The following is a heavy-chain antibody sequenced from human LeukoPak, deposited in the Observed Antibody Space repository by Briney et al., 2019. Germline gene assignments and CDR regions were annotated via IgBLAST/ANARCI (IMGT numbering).Heavy chain of an antibody. J-gene: IGHJ4*02. CDR3: AKDRALVGAPKYYFDS. V-gene: IGHV3-30*18. D-gene: IGHD1-26*01. CDR2: ISYDGSNK. Sequence: WGSLRLSCAASGFTFSSYGMHWVRQAPGKGLEWVAVISYDGSNKYYADSVKGRFTISRDNSKNTLYLQMNSLRAEDTAVYYCAKDRALVGAPKYYFDSWGQGTLVTVSS. CDR1: GFTFSSYG.